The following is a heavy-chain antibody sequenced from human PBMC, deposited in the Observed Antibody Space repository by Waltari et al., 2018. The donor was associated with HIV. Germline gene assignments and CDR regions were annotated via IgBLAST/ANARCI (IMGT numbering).Heavy chain of an antibody. D-gene: IGHD2-21*01. CDR1: GGSLGTYY. J-gene: IGHJ6*02. CDR2: INHSGGT. V-gene: IGHV4-34*02. CDR3: AGIVHRASYSMDV. Sequence: QVQLQQWGAGLLQPSETLSVTCTVSGGSLGTYYWNWVRHFPGKGLEWIGEINHSGGTTYKPSLKGRVTISRDWSKNLFSLKLTSVTAADTALYYCAGIVHRASYSMDVWGQGTTVTVSS.